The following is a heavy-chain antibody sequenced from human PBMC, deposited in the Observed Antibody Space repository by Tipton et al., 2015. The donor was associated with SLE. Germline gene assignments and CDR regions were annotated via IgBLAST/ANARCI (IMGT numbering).Heavy chain of an antibody. Sequence: TLSLTCVVSGYSISSAYSWCWILQPPGKGLEWFGTVYHSGSTHYNPSPNSRVTISVDTSKNQFSLKLSSVTAADTAVYYCARDGNLYYDFWSGYRYFDYWGQGTLVTVSS. V-gene: IGHV4-38-2*02. D-gene: IGHD3-3*01. CDR1: GYSISSAYS. CDR2: VYHSGST. J-gene: IGHJ4*02. CDR3: ARDGNLYYDFWSGYRYFDY.